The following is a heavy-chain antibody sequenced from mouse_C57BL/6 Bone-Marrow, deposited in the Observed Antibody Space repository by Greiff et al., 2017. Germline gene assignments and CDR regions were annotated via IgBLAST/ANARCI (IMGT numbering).Heavy chain of an antibody. CDR3: ASDGYYPWCFDY. CDR2: IDPANGNT. CDR1: GFNIKNTY. D-gene: IGHD2-3*01. Sequence: EVQLKESVAELVRPGASVKLSCTASGFNIKNTYMHWVKQRPEQGLEWIGRIDPANGNTKYAPKFQGKATITADTSSNTAYLQLSSLTSEDTAIYCCASDGYYPWCFDYWGQGTTLTVSS. V-gene: IGHV14-3*01. J-gene: IGHJ2*01.